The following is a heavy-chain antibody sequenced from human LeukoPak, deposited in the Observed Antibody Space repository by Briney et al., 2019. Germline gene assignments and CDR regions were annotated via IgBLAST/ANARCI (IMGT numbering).Heavy chain of an antibody. D-gene: IGHD5-12*01. CDR3: ARDRAYDAFDY. CDR1: GFSFSTSW. J-gene: IGHJ4*02. Sequence: GGSLRFSCAASGFSFSTSWMAWLRQAPGKGLQWVGNINPDESHTDYIDSVKGRFTMSRDNAENSLFLQVHSLRDEDTAVYYCARDRAYDAFDYWGRGTLVTVSS. V-gene: IGHV3-7*01. CDR2: INPDESHT.